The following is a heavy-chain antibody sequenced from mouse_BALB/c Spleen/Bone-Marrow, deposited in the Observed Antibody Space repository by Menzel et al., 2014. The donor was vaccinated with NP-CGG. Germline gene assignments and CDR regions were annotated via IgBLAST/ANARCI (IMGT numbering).Heavy chain of an antibody. Sequence: EVQVVESGPGLVKPSQTVSLTCTVTGISITTGNYRWSWIRQFPGNKLEWIGFIYYSGSITYNPSLTSRTTITRDTSKNQFFLEMNSLTAEDTATYYCARDVTTATENYFDYWGQGTTLTVSS. CDR2: IYYSGSI. CDR3: ARDVTTATENYFDY. J-gene: IGHJ2*01. CDR1: GISITTGNYR. V-gene: IGHV3-5*02. D-gene: IGHD1-2*01.